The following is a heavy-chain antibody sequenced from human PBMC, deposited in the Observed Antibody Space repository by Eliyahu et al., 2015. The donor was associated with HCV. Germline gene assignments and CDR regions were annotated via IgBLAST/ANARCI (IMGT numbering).Heavy chain of an antibody. CDR1: GXXXTSYY. J-gene: IGHJ4*02. V-gene: IGHV1-46*01. Sequence: QVQLVQSGAEVKKPGASVKVSCKASGXXXTSYYMHWVRQAPGQGLEWMGIINPSGGSTSYAQKFQGRVTMTRDTSTSTVYMELSSLRSEDTAVYYCARDRAQWLATWGNYWGQGTLVTVSS. CDR3: ARDRAQWLATWGNY. D-gene: IGHD6-19*01. CDR2: INPSGGST.